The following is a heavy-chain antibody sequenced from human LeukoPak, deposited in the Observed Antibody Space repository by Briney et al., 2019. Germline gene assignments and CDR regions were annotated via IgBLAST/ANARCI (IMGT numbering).Heavy chain of an antibody. CDR2: IYYSGST. CDR1: GGSISSYY. Sequence: PSETLSLTCTVSGGSISSYYWNWIRQPPGKGLEWIGYIYYSGSTNYNPSLKSRVTISLDTSKNQFSLKLSSVTAADPAVYYCARGSSGWYSHLGYWGQGTLVTVSS. D-gene: IGHD6-19*01. V-gene: IGHV4-59*01. J-gene: IGHJ4*02. CDR3: ARGSSGWYSHLGY.